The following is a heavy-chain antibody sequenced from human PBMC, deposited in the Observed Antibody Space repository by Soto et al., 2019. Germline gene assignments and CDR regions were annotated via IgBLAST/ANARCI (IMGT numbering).Heavy chain of an antibody. D-gene: IGHD1-26*01. J-gene: IGHJ4*02. Sequence: GGSLRLSCAASGFTFSNYAMSWVRQAPGKGLEWVSGISANGDSTYYADSVKGRFTISRDNAKSTLYLQMNSLRAEDTAAYYCAKDLGGALRSNFDYWGQGTLVTVSS. V-gene: IGHV3-23*01. CDR3: AKDLGGALRSNFDY. CDR2: ISANGDST. CDR1: GFTFSNYA.